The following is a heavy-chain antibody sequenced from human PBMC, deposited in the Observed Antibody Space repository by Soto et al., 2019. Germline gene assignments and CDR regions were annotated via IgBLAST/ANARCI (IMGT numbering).Heavy chain of an antibody. Sequence: EVQLAESGGGLVQPEGSLRLSCAASGFIFSENSMNWVRQAPGKGLEWISYISSSGSTIYYADSVKGRFTISRDNANNSLSLQMNSLRAEDTAVYYCARERYGYVQDYWGQGTLVTVSS. V-gene: IGHV3-48*01. J-gene: IGHJ4*02. CDR2: ISSSGSTI. D-gene: IGHD5-18*01. CDR3: ARERYGYVQDY. CDR1: GFIFSENS.